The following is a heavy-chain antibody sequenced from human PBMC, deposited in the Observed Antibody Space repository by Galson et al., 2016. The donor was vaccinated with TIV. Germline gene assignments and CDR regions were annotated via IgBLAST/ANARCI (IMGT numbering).Heavy chain of an antibody. CDR2: ILYTGST. CDR1: GASITSLS. Sequence: SETLSLTCTVSGASITSLSWSWIRQSPGKGLEWLGYILYTGSTTCNPSLRSRVSISVDKSKNQFSLRLRSVTAADTAVYYCAKDAEPLIPRPDTWRGEAPRRPRVTSGWFDPWGQGTLVTVSS. D-gene: IGHD2-2*01. CDR3: AKDAEPLIPRPDTWRGEAPRRPRVTSGWFDP. J-gene: IGHJ5*02. V-gene: IGHV4-59*11.